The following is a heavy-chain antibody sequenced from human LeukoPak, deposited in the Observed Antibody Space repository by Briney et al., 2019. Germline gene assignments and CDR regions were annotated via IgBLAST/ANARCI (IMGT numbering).Heavy chain of an antibody. J-gene: IGHJ4*02. Sequence: ASVKVSCKASGYTFTSYGISWVRQAPGQGLEWMGWISAYNGNTNYAQKFQGRVTITADESTSTAYMELSSLRSEDTAVYYCARDGDINMVRGLIYFDYWGQGTLVTVSS. CDR1: GYTFTSYG. CDR3: ARDGDINMVRGLIYFDY. CDR2: ISAYNGNT. D-gene: IGHD3-10*01. V-gene: IGHV1-18*01.